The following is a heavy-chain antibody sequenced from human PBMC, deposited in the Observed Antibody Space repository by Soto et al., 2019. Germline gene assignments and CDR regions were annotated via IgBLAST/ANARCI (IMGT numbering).Heavy chain of an antibody. Sequence: PSQTLSLTCVISGDSVSGNRAAWNWISQSPSRGLEWLGRTYYRSKWYIEYAPSVTGRMTINPDTSKNQFSLQLNSVTPEDTAVYYCATGMLIRGHHYYMDVWGQGTSVTVSS. D-gene: IGHD3-10*01. J-gene: IGHJ6*03. CDR1: GDSVSGNRAA. V-gene: IGHV6-1*01. CDR2: TYYRSKWYI. CDR3: ATGMLIRGHHYYMDV.